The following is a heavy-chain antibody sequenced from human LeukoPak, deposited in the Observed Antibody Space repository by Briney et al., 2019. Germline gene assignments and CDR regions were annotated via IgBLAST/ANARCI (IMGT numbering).Heavy chain of an antibody. CDR3: ARDLSSTDYGDPGGAFDI. D-gene: IGHD4-17*01. J-gene: IGHJ3*02. CDR1: GYTFTGYY. Sequence: ASVKVSCKASGYTFTGYYMHWVRQAPGQGLEWMGWINPNSGGTNYAQKFQGRVTMTRDTSISTAYMELSRLRSDDTAVYYCARDLSSTDYGDPGGAFDIWGQGTMVTVSS. CDR2: INPNSGGT. V-gene: IGHV1-2*02.